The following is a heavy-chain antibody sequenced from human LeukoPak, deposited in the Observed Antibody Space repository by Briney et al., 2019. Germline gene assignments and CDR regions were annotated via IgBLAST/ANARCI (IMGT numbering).Heavy chain of an antibody. D-gene: IGHD4-11*01. Sequence: PSETLSLTCTVSGGSISSYYWSWIRQPPGKGLEWIGYIYYSGSTNYNPSLKSRVTISVDTSKNQFSLKLSSMTAADTAVYYCARVSYSNYVDYWGQGTLVTVSS. CDR3: ARVSYSNYVDY. J-gene: IGHJ4*02. CDR1: GGSISSYY. CDR2: IYYSGST. V-gene: IGHV4-59*01.